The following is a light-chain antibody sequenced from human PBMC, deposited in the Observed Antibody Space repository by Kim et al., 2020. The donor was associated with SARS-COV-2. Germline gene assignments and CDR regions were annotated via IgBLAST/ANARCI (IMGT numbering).Light chain of an antibody. J-gene: IGKJ4*01. V-gene: IGKV1-33*01. Sequence: ASVGDRVTITCHASQDINNYLNWFQQRPGKPPKRLIYDASNLQTGVPSRFTGGGSGTHFTFTISSLQPEDFATYYCQHYHSLPLIFGGGTKVDIK. CDR1: QDINNY. CDR2: DAS. CDR3: QHYHSLPLI.